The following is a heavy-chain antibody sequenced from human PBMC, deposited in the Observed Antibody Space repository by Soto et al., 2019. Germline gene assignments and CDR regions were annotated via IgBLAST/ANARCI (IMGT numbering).Heavy chain of an antibody. J-gene: IGHJ4*02. D-gene: IGHD4-17*01. Sequence: QVQLQKSGPGLVKPSQTLSLTCTVSGGSISSGGYYWSWIRQHPGKGLEWIGYIYYSGSTYYNPSLKSRVTIAVDTSKNQFSLKLSSVTAADTAVYYCARSPEATVTAFDYWGQGTLVTVSS. CDR1: GGSISSGGYY. CDR3: ARSPEATVTAFDY. V-gene: IGHV4-31*03. CDR2: IYYSGST.